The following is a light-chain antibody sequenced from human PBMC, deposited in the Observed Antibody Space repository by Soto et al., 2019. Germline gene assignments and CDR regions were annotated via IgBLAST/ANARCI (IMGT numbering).Light chain of an antibody. V-gene: IGLV2-23*02. CDR2: EVS. J-gene: IGLJ1*01. Sequence: QSALTQPASVSGSPGQSITISCTGSSSDLGTYSLVSWYQQHPGEAPKLIIYEVSRRPSGSSKRFSGSKSGNTASLTISGLQADDGADYYCFLFAGTSILYVYGTGPNGTLL. CDR3: FLFAGTSILYV. CDR1: SSDLGTYSL.